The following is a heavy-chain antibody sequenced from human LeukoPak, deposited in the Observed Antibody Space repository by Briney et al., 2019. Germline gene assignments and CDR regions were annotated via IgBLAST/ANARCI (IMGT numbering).Heavy chain of an antibody. J-gene: IGHJ4*02. CDR1: GYTFTSYG. CDR3: ARFLRFGDYSNYGDY. D-gene: IGHD4-11*01. Sequence: ASVKVSSKASGYTFTSYGISWVRQAPGHGLEWMGWISAYNGNTNYAQKLQGRVTMTTDTSTSTAYMELRSLRSDDTAVYYCARFLRFGDYSNYGDYWGQGTLVTVSS. V-gene: IGHV1-18*01. CDR2: ISAYNGNT.